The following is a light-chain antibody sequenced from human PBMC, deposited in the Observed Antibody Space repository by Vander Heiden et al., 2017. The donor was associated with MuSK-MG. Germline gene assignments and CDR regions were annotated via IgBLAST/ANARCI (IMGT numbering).Light chain of an antibody. J-gene: IGKJ2*01. CDR1: QSISSY. V-gene: IGKV1-39*01. Sequence: DIQMTQYPSSLSASVGDRVTITCRASQSISSYLNWYQQKPGKAPKLLIYAASSLQSGVPSRFSGSGSGTDFTLTISRLQPEDFATYYCQQSDSTPYTFGQGTKLEIK. CDR3: QQSDSTPYT. CDR2: AAS.